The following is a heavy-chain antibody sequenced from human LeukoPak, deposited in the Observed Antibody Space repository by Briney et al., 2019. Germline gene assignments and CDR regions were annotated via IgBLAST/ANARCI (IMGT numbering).Heavy chain of an antibody. CDR2: ISAYNDNT. D-gene: IGHD3-22*01. Sequence: ASVKLSCKASGYTFTSYDISWVRQAPGQGLEWMGWISAYNDNTTYAQKFQGRVTMTTDTSTSTAYMELRSLRSDDTAVYYCARDGSSYYYWGQGTLVTVSS. CDR1: GYTFTSYD. CDR3: ARDGSSYYY. V-gene: IGHV1-18*01. J-gene: IGHJ4*02.